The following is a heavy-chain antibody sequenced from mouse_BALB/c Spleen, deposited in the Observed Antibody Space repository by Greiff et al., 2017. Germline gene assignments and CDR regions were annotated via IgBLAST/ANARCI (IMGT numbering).Heavy chain of an antibody. Sequence: VHLVESGAELAKPGASVKMSCTASGYTFTSYWMHWVKQRPGPGLEWIGYINPSTGYTEYNQKFKDKATLTADKSSSTAYMQLSSLTSEDSAVYYCARKYGNYEGYAMDYWGQGTSVTVSS. CDR2: INPSTGYT. J-gene: IGHJ4*01. V-gene: IGHV1-7*01. D-gene: IGHD2-10*02. CDR1: GYTFTSYW. CDR3: ARKYGNYEGYAMDY.